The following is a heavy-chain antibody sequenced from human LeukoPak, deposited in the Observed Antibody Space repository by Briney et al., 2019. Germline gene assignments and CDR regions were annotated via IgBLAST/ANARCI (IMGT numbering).Heavy chain of an antibody. CDR2: IYYSGTT. V-gene: IGHV4-59*08. CDR1: GGSVSNYY. D-gene: IGHD3-9*01. J-gene: IGHJ4*02. Sequence: SETLSLTCTVSGGSVSNYYWNWIRQPPGKGLELIGYIYYSGTTNYNPSLKSRVSMSVDTSKNQFSLKLSSVTAADTAVYYCARKRYFDWSPDYWGQGTLVTVSS. CDR3: ARKRYFDWSPDY.